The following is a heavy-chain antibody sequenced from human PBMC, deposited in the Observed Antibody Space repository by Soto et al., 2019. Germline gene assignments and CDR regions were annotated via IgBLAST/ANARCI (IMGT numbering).Heavy chain of an antibody. J-gene: IGHJ4*02. CDR1: GFSFDTYA. CDR3: AKLGMTTINRDY. Sequence: EAQLLESGGGLVQPGGSLRVSCAASGFSFDTYAMSWVRQAPGTGLEWVSTISGSGGNTYYADSVKGRFTISRDNSKNILYLQMTSLRAEDTALYYCAKLGMTTINRDYWGQGTQVTVSS. CDR2: ISGSGGNT. V-gene: IGHV3-23*01. D-gene: IGHD5-12*01.